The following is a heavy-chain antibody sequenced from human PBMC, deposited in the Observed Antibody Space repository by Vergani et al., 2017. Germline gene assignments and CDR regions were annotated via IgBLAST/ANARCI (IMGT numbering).Heavy chain of an antibody. Sequence: QVQLVESGGGVVQPGRSLRLSCAASGFTFSSYGMHWVRQAPGKGLEWGAVISYDGSNKYYADSVKGRFTISRDNSKNTLYLQMNSLRAEDTAVYYCAKGPPLQLWLTLDYWGQGTLVTVSS. D-gene: IGHD5-18*01. CDR2: ISYDGSNK. CDR3: AKGPPLQLWLTLDY. V-gene: IGHV3-30*18. CDR1: GFTFSSYG. J-gene: IGHJ4*02.